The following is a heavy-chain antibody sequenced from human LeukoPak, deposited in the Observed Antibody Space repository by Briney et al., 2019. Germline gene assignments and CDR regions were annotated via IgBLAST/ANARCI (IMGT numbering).Heavy chain of an antibody. CDR3: ARRPRNYYYYYGMDV. CDR2: IKQDGSEK. J-gene: IGHJ6*02. CDR1: GFTFSSYW. V-gene: IGHV3-7*03. Sequence: GGSLRLSCAASGFTFSSYWMSWVRQAPGKGLEWVANIKQDGSEKYYVDSVKGRFTISRDNAKNSLYLQMNSLRAEDTAVYYCARRPRNYYYYYGMDVWGQGTTVTVSS.